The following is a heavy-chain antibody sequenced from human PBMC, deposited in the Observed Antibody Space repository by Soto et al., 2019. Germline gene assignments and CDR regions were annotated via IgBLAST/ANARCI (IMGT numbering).Heavy chain of an antibody. CDR1: GFTFSSYW. Sequence: EVQLVESGGGLVQPGGSLRPSCAASGFTFSSYWMHWVRQAPGKGLVWVSRINSDGSSTSYADSVKGRFTISRDNAKNTLYLQMNSLRAGDTAVYYCARPRPYCGGDCPDSWGQGTLVTVSS. D-gene: IGHD2-21*02. CDR3: ARPRPYCGGDCPDS. J-gene: IGHJ4*02. V-gene: IGHV3-74*01. CDR2: INSDGSST.